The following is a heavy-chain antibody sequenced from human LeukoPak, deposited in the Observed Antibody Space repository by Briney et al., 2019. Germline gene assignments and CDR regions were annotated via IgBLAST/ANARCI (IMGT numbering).Heavy chain of an antibody. CDR1: GGSISSYY. V-gene: IGHV4-59*01. Sequence: SETLSLTCTVPGGSISSYYWSWIRQPPGKGLEWIGYIYYSGSTNYNPSLKSRVTISVDTSKNQFSLKLSSVTAADTAVYYCARAYYDILTGHHPFDPWGQGTLVTVSS. CDR2: IYYSGST. J-gene: IGHJ5*02. D-gene: IGHD3-9*01. CDR3: ARAYYDILTGHHPFDP.